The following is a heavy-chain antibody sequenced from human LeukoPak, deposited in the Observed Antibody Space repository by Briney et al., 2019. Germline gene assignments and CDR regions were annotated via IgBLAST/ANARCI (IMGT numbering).Heavy chain of an antibody. D-gene: IGHD1-1*01. J-gene: IGHJ6*03. Sequence: ASVKVSCKASGYIFTGYFMHWVRQAPGQGLEWMGWIDPNSGDTNYARNFQGRVTMTRDASICTAYMELTRLRSDDTAVYYCARSTPATGYYLDVWGKGTTVTVSS. CDR2: IDPNSGDT. V-gene: IGHV1-2*02. CDR3: ARSTPATGYYLDV. CDR1: GYIFTGYF.